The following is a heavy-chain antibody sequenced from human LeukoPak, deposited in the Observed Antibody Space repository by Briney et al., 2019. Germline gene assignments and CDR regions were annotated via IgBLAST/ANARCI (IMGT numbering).Heavy chain of an antibody. CDR3: ASESDYGDFDY. D-gene: IGHD4-17*01. Sequence: PGGSLRLSCAASGFTFSSYAMHWVRQAPGKGLEWVAVISYDGSNKYYADSVKGRFTISRDNSKNTLYLQMNSLRAEDTAVYYCASESDYGDFDYWGRGTLVTVSS. CDR1: GFTFSSYA. J-gene: IGHJ4*02. CDR2: ISYDGSNK. V-gene: IGHV3-30-3*01.